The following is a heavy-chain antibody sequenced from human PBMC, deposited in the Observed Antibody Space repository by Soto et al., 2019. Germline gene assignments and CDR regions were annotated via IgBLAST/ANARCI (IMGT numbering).Heavy chain of an antibody. CDR2: IKSDGSRK. D-gene: IGHD2-2*01. Sequence: SLRLSCAASGFFFGNFGMHWVRRAPGKGLEWVAAIKSDGSRKYYGDSVKGRFTISRDNSKNTLDLQMDSLRAEDTGVYFCARVDCSSPTCYVYWGQGTPVTVSS. V-gene: IGHV3-33*01. J-gene: IGHJ4*02. CDR1: GFFFGNFG. CDR3: ARVDCSSPTCYVY.